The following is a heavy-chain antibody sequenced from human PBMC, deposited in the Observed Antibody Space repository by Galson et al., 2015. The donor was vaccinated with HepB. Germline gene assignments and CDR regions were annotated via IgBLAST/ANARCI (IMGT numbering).Heavy chain of an antibody. CDR3: ARGLSTRPWELVHYFDY. CDR1: GGTFSSYA. J-gene: IGHJ4*02. CDR2: IIPIFGTA. D-gene: IGHD1-26*01. V-gene: IGHV1-69*05. Sequence: SVKVSCKASGGTFSSYAISWVRQAPGQGLEWMGGIIPIFGTANYAQKLQGRATMTTDTSTSTAYMELRSLRSDDTAVYYCARGLSTRPWELVHYFDYWGQGTLVTVSS.